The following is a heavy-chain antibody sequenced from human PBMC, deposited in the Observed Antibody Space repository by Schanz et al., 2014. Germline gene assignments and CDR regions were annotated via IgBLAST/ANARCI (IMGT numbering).Heavy chain of an antibody. CDR2: INPSGGST. D-gene: IGHD6-13*01. J-gene: IGHJ6*02. CDR3: ARDGVDAAAGGNY. Sequence: QVQLVQSGAEVKKPGASVKVSCKASGYTFTSDSMHWVRQAPGQGLEWMGMINPSGGSTTYAQKFQGRVTMTRDTSTSTVYMELSSLRSEDTAVYYCARDGVDAAAGGNYWGRGTTVTVS. CDR1: GYTFTSDS. V-gene: IGHV1-46*03.